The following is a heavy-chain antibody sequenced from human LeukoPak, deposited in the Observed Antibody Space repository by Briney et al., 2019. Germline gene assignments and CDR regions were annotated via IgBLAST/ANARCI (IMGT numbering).Heavy chain of an antibody. CDR1: GGSISSHY. Sequence: PSETLSLTCTVSGGSISSHYWSWIRQPPGKGLEWIAYIYYSGSTNYNPSLNSRVTISVDTSKKQFSLKLSSVTAADTAVYYCARGLWNILTGYYIDYWGQGTLVSVSS. CDR3: ARGLWNILTGYYIDY. CDR2: IYYSGST. J-gene: IGHJ4*02. V-gene: IGHV4-59*11. D-gene: IGHD3-9*01.